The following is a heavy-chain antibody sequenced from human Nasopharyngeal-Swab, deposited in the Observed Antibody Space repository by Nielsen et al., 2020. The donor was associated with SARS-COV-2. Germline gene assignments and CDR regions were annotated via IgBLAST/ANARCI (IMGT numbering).Heavy chain of an antibody. J-gene: IGHJ3*01. V-gene: IGHV2-70*11. CDR3: ARLSGFDFNDAFDV. CDR1: GFSLSTSGMS. Sequence: SGPTLVKPTQTLTLTCTFSGFSLSTSGMSVIWIRQAPGKALEWLARVDWDDDKHYTTSLRTRLTISKDTSKNQVVLTMTNMDPVDTATYFCARLSGFDFNDAFDVWGPGTMVTVSP. D-gene: IGHD5-12*01. CDR2: VDWDDDK.